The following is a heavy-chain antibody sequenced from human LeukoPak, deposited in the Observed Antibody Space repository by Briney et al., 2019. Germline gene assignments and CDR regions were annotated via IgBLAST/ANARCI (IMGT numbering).Heavy chain of an antibody. V-gene: IGHV4-39*01. J-gene: IGHJ4*02. CDR1: GDSITNTRYY. CDR3: ASLNWNHGDTYYFDY. D-gene: IGHD1-20*01. Sequence: PSETLSLTCTVSGDSITNTRYYWGWIRQPPGKGREWIGSVYYTGNTYYNPSLKSRVTVSVDTSKNQFSLRLNSVTAADTAVYYCASLNWNHGDTYYFDYWGQGTLVTVSS. CDR2: VYYTGNT.